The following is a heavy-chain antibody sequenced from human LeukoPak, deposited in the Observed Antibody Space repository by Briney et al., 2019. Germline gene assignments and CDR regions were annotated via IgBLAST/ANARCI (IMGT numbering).Heavy chain of an antibody. CDR3: ARAVSSYGDYPLFVSYFDY. CDR2: ISGSGGST. D-gene: IGHD4-17*01. V-gene: IGHV3-23*01. CDR1: GFTFSSYA. J-gene: IGHJ4*02. Sequence: GGSLRLSCAASGFTFSSYAMSWVRQAPGKRLEWVSAISGSGGSTYYADSVKGRFTISRGNSKNTLYLQMNSLRAEDTAVYYCARAVSSYGDYPLFVSYFDYWGQGTLVTVSS.